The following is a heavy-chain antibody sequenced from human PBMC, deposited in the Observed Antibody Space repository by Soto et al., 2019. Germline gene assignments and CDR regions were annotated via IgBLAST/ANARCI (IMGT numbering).Heavy chain of an antibody. Sequence: SETLSLTCAVSGGSISRSNWWSWVRQPPGKGLEWIGEIYHSGSTNYNPSLKSRVTISVDKSKNQFSLKLSSVTAADTAVYYCASEEDIVVVPAAKRFDYYGMDVWGQGTTVTVSS. J-gene: IGHJ6*02. CDR2: IYHSGST. V-gene: IGHV4-4*02. D-gene: IGHD2-2*01. CDR3: ASEEDIVVVPAAKRFDYYGMDV. CDR1: GGSISRSNW.